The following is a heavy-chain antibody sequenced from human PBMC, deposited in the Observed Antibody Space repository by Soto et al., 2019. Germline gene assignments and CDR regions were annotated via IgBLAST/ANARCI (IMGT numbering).Heavy chain of an antibody. CDR3: AKDESRRNRRYFDL. Sequence: QVQLQESGPGLVKPSETLSLTCTVSGGSVSSESHYWSWIRQTPGKGLEWIGYIYYTGSTNYNPSLKGRVTMSVDTSRDQVSLRLRSVTRADTAVYYCAKDESRRNRRYFDLWGRGTLVTVSS. V-gene: IGHV4-61*01. J-gene: IGHJ2*01. CDR1: GGSVSSESHY. D-gene: IGHD4-4*01. CDR2: IYYTGST.